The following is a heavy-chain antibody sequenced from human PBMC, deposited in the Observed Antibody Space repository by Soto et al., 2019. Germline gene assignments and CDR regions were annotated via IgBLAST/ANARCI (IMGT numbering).Heavy chain of an antibody. CDR1: GGSISSYY. D-gene: IGHD3-3*01. J-gene: IGHJ3*02. CDR2: IYYSGST. V-gene: IGHV4-59*08. Sequence: PSETLSLTCTVSGGSISSYYWSWIRPHPGKGLEWIGYIYYSGSTNYNPSLKSRVTISVDTSKNQFSLKLSSVTAADTAVYHCARHEFISAFWSGYYTGADAFDIWGQGTMVTVSS. CDR3: ARHEFISAFWSGYYTGADAFDI.